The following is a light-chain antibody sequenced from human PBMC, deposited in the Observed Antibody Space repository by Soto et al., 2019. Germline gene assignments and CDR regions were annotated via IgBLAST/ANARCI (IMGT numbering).Light chain of an antibody. V-gene: IGLV2-14*01. CDR3: CSYTRSGTLI. J-gene: IGLJ1*01. Sequence: QSVLTQPASVSGSPGQSITISCVGTSGDIGDYNYVSWYQQHPGKVPKVIIYDVSNRPSGVSYRFSGTKSGNTASLTVSGLQAEVEAYYYCCSYTRSGTLIFGTGTKVTVL. CDR1: SGDIGDYNY. CDR2: DVS.